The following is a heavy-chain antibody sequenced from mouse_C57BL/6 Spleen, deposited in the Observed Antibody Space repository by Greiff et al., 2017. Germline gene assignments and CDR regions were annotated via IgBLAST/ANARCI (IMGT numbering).Heavy chain of an antibody. Sequence: VQLQQSGAELVRPGTSVKMSCKASGYTFTNYWIGWAKQRPGHGLEWIGDIYPGGGYTNYNEKFKGKATLTADKSSSTAYMQFSSLTSEDSAIYYCAREANYDGYYEGYFDVWGTGTTVTVSS. D-gene: IGHD2-3*01. CDR2: IYPGGGYT. J-gene: IGHJ1*03. V-gene: IGHV1-63*01. CDR1: GYTFTNYW. CDR3: AREANYDGYYEGYFDV.